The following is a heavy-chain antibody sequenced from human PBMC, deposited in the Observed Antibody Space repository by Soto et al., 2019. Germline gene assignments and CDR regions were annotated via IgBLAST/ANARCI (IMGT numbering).Heavy chain of an antibody. CDR1: GFTVSSKY. CDR3: AKTLPYCSSSSCYDGGFWFDP. CDR2: ISYDGSDQ. J-gene: IGHJ5*02. D-gene: IGHD2-2*01. Sequence: PGGSLRLSCAASGFTVSSKYMSWVRQAPGKGLEWVAVISYDGSDQYYADSVKGRFTISRDNSKSTLYLQMNSLRAEDTAIYYCAKTLPYCSSSSCYDGGFWFDPWGQGT. V-gene: IGHV3-30*18.